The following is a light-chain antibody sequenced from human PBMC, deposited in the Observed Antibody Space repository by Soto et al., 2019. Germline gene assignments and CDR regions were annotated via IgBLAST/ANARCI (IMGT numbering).Light chain of an antibody. CDR2: VAS. J-gene: IGKJ5*01. V-gene: IGKV1-39*01. CDR1: QSISSY. Sequence: DIQMTQSPSSLAASVGDRVTITCRASQSISSYLNWYQQKPGKAPNLLIFVASSLQSGVPSRFSGSGAGTDFTLTISSLQPEDFATYYCQQSYSTPPTFGQGTRLEIK. CDR3: QQSYSTPPT.